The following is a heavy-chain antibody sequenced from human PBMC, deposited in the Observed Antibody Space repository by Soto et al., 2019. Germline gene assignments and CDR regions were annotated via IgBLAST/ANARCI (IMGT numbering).Heavy chain of an antibody. CDR3: ARDGLARPRDYGDYGRFGYYYYGMDV. Sequence: PGGSLRLSCAASGFTFSSYSMNWVRQAPGKGLEWVSYISSSRSTIYYADSVKGRFTISRDNAKNSLYLQMNSLGDEDTAVYYCARDGLARPRDYGDYGRFGYYYYGMDVWGQGTTVTVSS. D-gene: IGHD4-17*01. CDR1: GFTFSSYS. J-gene: IGHJ6*02. CDR2: ISSSRSTI. V-gene: IGHV3-48*02.